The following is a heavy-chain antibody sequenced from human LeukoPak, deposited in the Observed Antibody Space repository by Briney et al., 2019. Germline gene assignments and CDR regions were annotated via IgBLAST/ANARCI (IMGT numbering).Heavy chain of an antibody. J-gene: IGHJ4*02. CDR2: ISYDGSNK. CDR3: AGDSPLGYCSSTSCYTGAFDY. V-gene: IGHV3-30-3*01. Sequence: GRSLRLSCAASGFTFSSYAMHWVRQAPGKGLEWVAVISYDGSNKYYADSVKGRFTISRDNSKNTLYLRMNSLRAEDTAVYYCAGDSPLGYCSSTSCYTGAFDYWGQGTLVTVSS. D-gene: IGHD2-2*02. CDR1: GFTFSSYA.